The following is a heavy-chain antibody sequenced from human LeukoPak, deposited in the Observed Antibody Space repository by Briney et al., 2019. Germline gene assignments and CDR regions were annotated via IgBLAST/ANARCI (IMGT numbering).Heavy chain of an antibody. J-gene: IGHJ4*02. CDR3: ARRSGGGDY. Sequence: SETLSLTCAVYGGSFSAYYWSWIRQPPGKGLEWIGEINHSGSTSYNPSLKSRVTISVDTSKNQFSLKLSSVTAADTAVYYCARRSGGGDYWGQGTLVTVSS. CDR1: GGSFSAYY. V-gene: IGHV4-34*01. D-gene: IGHD2-15*01. CDR2: INHSGST.